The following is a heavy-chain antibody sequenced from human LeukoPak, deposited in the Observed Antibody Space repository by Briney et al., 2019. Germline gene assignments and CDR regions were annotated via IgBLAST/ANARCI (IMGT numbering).Heavy chain of an antibody. CDR2: ISAYNGNT. Sequence: ASVNVSCTASGYTFTSYGISWVRHAPRQGLEWMGCISAYNGNTNYAQKLQGRVTMTTDTSTSTAYIELRSLRSDDTTVYYCAREGYSYGPDYWGQGTLVTVSS. CDR1: GYTFTSYG. J-gene: IGHJ4*02. D-gene: IGHD5-18*01. CDR3: AREGYSYGPDY. V-gene: IGHV1-18*01.